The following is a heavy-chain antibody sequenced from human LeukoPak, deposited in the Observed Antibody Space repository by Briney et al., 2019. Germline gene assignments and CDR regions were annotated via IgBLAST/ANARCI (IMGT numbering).Heavy chain of an antibody. V-gene: IGHV3-7*01. CDR2: IKQDGSEK. CDR3: ARVRGLSWYFDL. D-gene: IGHD2-2*01. Sequence: GGSLRLSCAASGFTFSSYWMRWVRQAPGKGLEWVANIKQDGSEKNYVDSVKGRFTISRDNAKNSLYLQMNSLRDEDTAVYYCARVRGLSWYFDLWGRGTLVTVSS. J-gene: IGHJ2*01. CDR1: GFTFSSYW.